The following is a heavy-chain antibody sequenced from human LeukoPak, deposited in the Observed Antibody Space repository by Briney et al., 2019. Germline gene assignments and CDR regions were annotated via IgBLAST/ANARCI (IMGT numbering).Heavy chain of an antibody. CDR2: IYHSGST. CDR1: GYSISSGYY. J-gene: IGHJ6*03. D-gene: IGHD1-1*01. CDR3: AIVQLEREYYYYYMDV. Sequence: SETLSLTCTVSGYSISSGYYWGWIRQPPGKGLEWIGSIYHSGSTYYNPSLKSRVTVSVDTSKNQFSLKLSSVTAADTAVYYCAIVQLEREYYYYYMDVWGKGTTVTVSS. V-gene: IGHV4-38-2*02.